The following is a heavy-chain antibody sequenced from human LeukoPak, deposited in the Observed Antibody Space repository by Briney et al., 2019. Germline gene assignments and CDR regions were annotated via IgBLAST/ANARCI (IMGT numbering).Heavy chain of an antibody. CDR2: ISSSSTYI. CDR3: ARDQPLDP. J-gene: IGHJ5*02. CDR1: GFTFSNYS. V-gene: IGHV3-21*01. Sequence: GGSLRLSCAASGFTFSNYSMNWVRQAPGKGLEWVSSISSSSTYIYYADSVKGRFTISRDKAKNSLYLQMNSRRAEDTAVYYCARDQPLDPWGQGTLVTVSS.